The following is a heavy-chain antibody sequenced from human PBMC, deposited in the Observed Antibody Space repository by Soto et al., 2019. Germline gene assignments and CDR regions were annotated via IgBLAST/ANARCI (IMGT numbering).Heavy chain of an antibody. D-gene: IGHD3-22*01. Sequence: GGSLRLSCAASGFTLDRYTMHWVRQAPGKGLEWVSLNSWDGGTSAYADSVKGRFTVSRDNKKSSLYLQMDSLRPEDTALYYCVKDGDNCGYYLSYYFDHWGQGA. CDR1: GFTLDRYT. V-gene: IGHV3-43*01. CDR2: NSWDGGTS. CDR3: VKDGDNCGYYLSYYFDH. J-gene: IGHJ4*02.